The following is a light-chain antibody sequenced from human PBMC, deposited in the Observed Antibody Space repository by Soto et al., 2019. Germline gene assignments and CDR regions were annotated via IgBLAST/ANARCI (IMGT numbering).Light chain of an antibody. J-gene: IGKJ1*01. CDR3: QHYNSYSEA. V-gene: IGKV1-16*01. CDR2: KAS. Sequence: DIQMTQSPSSLSASVGDRVTMTCRASQGISNYLAWFQQKPGRAPKLLIYKASTLKSGVPSRFSGSGSGTEFTLTISSLQPDDFATYYCQHYNSYSEAFGQGTKVDI. CDR1: QGISNY.